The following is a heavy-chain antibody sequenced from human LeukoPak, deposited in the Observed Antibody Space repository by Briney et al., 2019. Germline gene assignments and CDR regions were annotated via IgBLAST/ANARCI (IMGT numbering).Heavy chain of an antibody. Sequence: GGSLRLSCAVSGFTVSNNFMGWVRQAPGKGLEWVSTIYDDGDTYYADSVKGIFIISRDNSRNTLYLQMNSLRAEDTSFYYCARIWRSSGWFAFDYWGQGTLVTVSS. V-gene: IGHV3-66*01. CDR3: ARIWRSSGWFAFDY. CDR2: IYDDGDT. CDR1: GFTVSNNF. J-gene: IGHJ4*02. D-gene: IGHD6-19*01.